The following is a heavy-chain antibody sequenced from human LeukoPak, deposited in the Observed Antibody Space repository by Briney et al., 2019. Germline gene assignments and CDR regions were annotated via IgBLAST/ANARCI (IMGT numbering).Heavy chain of an antibody. V-gene: IGHV3-20*04. Sequence: PGGSLRLSCAASGFTFDDYGMSWVRQAPGKGLEWVSGINWNGGSTGYADSVKGRFTISRDNAKNSLYLQMNSLRAEDTALYYCARATHYYESSGYDYWGQGTLVTVSS. CDR1: GFTFDDYG. CDR2: INWNGGST. J-gene: IGHJ4*02. D-gene: IGHD3-22*01. CDR3: ARATHYYESSGYDY.